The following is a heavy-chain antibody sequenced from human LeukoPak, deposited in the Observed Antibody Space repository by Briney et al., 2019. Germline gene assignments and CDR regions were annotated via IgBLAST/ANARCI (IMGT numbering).Heavy chain of an antibody. V-gene: IGHV1-69*06. CDR2: IIPIFGTA. J-gene: IGHJ4*02. D-gene: IGHD6-13*01. CDR3: ARSSIIAAAGPYYFDY. Sequence: SVKVSCKASGYTFTSYGISWVRQAPGQGLEWMGGIIPIFGTANYAQKFQGRVTITADKSTSTAYMELSSLRSEDTAVYYCARSSIIAAAGPYYFDYWGQGTLVTVSS. CDR1: GYTFTSYG.